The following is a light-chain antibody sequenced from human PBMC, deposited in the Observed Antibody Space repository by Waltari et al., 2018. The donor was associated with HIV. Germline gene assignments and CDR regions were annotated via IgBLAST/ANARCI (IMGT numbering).Light chain of an antibody. CDR2: DAN. Sequence: QSALTQPASVSGSLGQSITIPCIGPSSDMATYNYVSWSQHPPDKAPRLDIYDANSRPSVVPFRFSGSKSGNTASLTISGLQAEDEADYYCASYTITSTLVFGGGTKVTVL. CDR3: ASYTITSTLV. V-gene: IGLV2-14*01. CDR1: SSDMATYNY. J-gene: IGLJ3*02.